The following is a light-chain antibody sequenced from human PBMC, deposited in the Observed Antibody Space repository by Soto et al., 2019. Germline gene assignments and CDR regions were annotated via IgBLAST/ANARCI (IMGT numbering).Light chain of an antibody. CDR2: DAS. J-gene: IGKJ5*01. CDR1: QTVNTY. CDR3: QQRGTSIT. V-gene: IGKV3-11*01. Sequence: IVLPQSPATLSLWPGETAVLSCRASQTVNTYLSWYQQRPGQAPRLLIYDASKRVTGIPARFSGSGSGTDFTLTISSLEPEDFAVYYCQQRGTSITFGQGTRLDIE.